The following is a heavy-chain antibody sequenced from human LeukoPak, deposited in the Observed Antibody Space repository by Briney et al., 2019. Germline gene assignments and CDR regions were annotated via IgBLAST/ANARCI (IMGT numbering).Heavy chain of an antibody. V-gene: IGHV4-39*01. Sequence: PSETLSLTCTVSGGSIGRSSYYWGWIRQPPGKGLEWIGNIYYSGKTDYNPSLKSRVTISVDTSKNQFSLKLSSVTAADTAVYYCARHRQERSGYYYPLDSWGQGTLVTVSS. CDR3: ARHRQERSGYYYPLDS. J-gene: IGHJ4*02. CDR1: GGSIGRSSYY. D-gene: IGHD3-22*01. CDR2: IYYSGKT.